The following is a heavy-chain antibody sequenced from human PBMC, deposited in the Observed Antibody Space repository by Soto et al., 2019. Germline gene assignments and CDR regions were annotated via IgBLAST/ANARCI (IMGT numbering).Heavy chain of an antibody. CDR1: GFSFVSYW. D-gene: IGHD6-19*01. CDR3: VRDFRGAVAGSEFDH. CDR2: INGNADNS. J-gene: IGHJ4*02. V-gene: IGHV3-74*01. Sequence: VQLAESGGGLVLTGGSRRLSCAASGFSFVSYWMHWVRQVPGAGLAWVPRINGNADNSDYADSVKGRFTISRDNTMNRLYLQMDSLSANDTSVYYCVRDFRGAVAGSEFDHWGQGTLVTVSS.